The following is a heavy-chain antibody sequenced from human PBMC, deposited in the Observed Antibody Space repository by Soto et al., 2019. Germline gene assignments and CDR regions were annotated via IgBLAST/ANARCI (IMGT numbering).Heavy chain of an antibody. CDR1: GFTFSSYA. V-gene: IGHV3-23*01. CDR2: ISGSGGTT. J-gene: IGHJ3*02. Sequence: EVQLLESGGGLVQPGGSLRLSCAASGFTFSSYAMSWVRQAPGKGLEWVSAISGSGGTTYYADSVKGRFTFSRDNSKNTLYLQMHSLRAEDTAVYYCAKTANGRFSAFDIWGQGTMVTVSS. D-gene: IGHD3-10*01. CDR3: AKTANGRFSAFDI.